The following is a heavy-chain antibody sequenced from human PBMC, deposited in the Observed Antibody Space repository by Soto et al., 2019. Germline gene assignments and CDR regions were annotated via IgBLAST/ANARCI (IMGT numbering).Heavy chain of an antibody. J-gene: IGHJ5*02. CDR2: ISAYNGNT. D-gene: IGHD2-15*01. Sequence: QVQLVQSGTEVKKPGASVKVSCKASGYTFTSYVISWVRQAPGPGLEWMGWISAYNGNTDYTQKLQGRVTMTTDTSTSTAYMELRSLRSDDTAVYYCARGGVGHCSGGSCPNNWFDPWGQGTRVTVSS. CDR3: ARGGVGHCSGGSCPNNWFDP. CDR1: GYTFTSYV. V-gene: IGHV1-18*01.